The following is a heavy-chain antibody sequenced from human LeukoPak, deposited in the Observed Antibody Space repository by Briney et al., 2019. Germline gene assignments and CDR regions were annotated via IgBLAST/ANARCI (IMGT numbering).Heavy chain of an antibody. J-gene: IGHJ5*02. CDR2: IYPGDSDT. Sequence: GESLKISCKGSGYSFTSCWIAWVRQMPEKGLEWMGIIYPGDSDTRYSPSFRGQVTISADKSINTAYLQWSSLKASDTAMYYCARRDSASYWFDPWGQGTLVTVSS. CDR3: ARRDSASYWFDP. V-gene: IGHV5-51*01. CDR1: GYSFTSCW. D-gene: IGHD3-10*01.